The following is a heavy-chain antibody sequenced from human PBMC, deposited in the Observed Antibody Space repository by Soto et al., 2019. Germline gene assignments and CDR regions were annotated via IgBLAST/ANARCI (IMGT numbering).Heavy chain of an antibody. J-gene: IGHJ4*02. V-gene: IGHV1-2*04. CDR3: ARGEAYGDGY. CDR1: GSTFTGYY. D-gene: IGHD4-17*01. CDR2: VNPKXGGK. Sequence: GXSVKVSCKASGSTFTGYYMHWVRQAPGQGLESMGXVNPKXGGKNYEQKFXXWVTMTRXXSIRKAYMELSRMRSDDKAVYYCARGEAYGDGYWGQGTLVTVYS.